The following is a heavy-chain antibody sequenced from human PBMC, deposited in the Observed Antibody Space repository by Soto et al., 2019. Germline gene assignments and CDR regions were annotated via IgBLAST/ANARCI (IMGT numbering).Heavy chain of an antibody. V-gene: IGHV3-15*07. CDR1: GFTFSNAW. J-gene: IGHJ4*02. CDR2: IKSKTDGGTT. Sequence: GGSLRLSCAASGFTFSNAWMNWVRQAPGKGLEWVGRIKSKTDGGTTDYAAPVKGRFTISRDDSKNTLYLQMDSLKTEDTGVYFCANIVVQPAAHDHWGQGTQVTVSS. D-gene: IGHD2-2*01. CDR3: ANIVVQPAAHDH.